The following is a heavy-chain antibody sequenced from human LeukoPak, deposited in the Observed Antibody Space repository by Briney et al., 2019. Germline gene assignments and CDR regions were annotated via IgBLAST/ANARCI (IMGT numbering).Heavy chain of an antibody. CDR2: ISAYNGNT. J-gene: IGHJ6*04. CDR3: ARAEYQLPGPYYYGMDV. Sequence: ASVKVSCKASGYTFTSYGISWVRQAPGQGLEWMGWISAYNGNTNYAQKLQGRVTMATDTSTSTAYMELSSLRSEDTAVYYCARAEYQLPGPYYYGMDVWGKGTTVTVSS. V-gene: IGHV1-18*04. CDR1: GYTFTSYG. D-gene: IGHD2-2*01.